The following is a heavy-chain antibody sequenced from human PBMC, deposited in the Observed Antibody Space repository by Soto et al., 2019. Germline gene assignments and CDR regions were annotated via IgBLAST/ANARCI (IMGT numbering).Heavy chain of an antibody. D-gene: IGHD2-2*01. Sequence: QVQLQQWGAGLLKPSETLSLTCAVYGGYFSGYYWSWIRQPPGKGLEWIGEINHSGSTNYNPSLKSRVTISVDTSKNQFSLKLSSVTAADTAVYYCARGQLVVVPAAILGGFDYWGQGTLVTVSS. V-gene: IGHV4-34*01. J-gene: IGHJ4*02. CDR2: INHSGST. CDR3: ARGQLVVVPAAILGGFDY. CDR1: GGYFSGYY.